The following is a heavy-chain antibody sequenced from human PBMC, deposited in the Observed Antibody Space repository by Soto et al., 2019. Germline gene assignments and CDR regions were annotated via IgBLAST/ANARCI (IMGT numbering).Heavy chain of an antibody. J-gene: IGHJ4*02. CDR2: IIPIFGTP. V-gene: IGHV1-69*01. Sequence: QVQVIQSGAEVKKPESSVKVSCQGSGGIFSTYAISWLRQAPGQGLEWMGGIIPIFGTPNYAQNFQGRVTITADESTSTAYMELSGLRSEDTAVYYCARDRDDYGSGNYYNRIDFWGQGTLVTVSS. CDR1: GGIFSTYA. CDR3: ARDRDDYGSGNYYNRIDF. D-gene: IGHD3-10*01.